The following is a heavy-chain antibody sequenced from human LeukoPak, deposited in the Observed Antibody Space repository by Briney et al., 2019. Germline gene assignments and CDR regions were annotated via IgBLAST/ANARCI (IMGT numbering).Heavy chain of an antibody. D-gene: IGHD2-2*01. J-gene: IGHJ4*02. CDR2: IWYDGSNK. V-gene: IGHV3-33*01. CDR1: GFTFSSCG. CDR3: ARDGSVDCSSTSCPSGFDY. Sequence: GRSLRLSCAASGFTFSSCGMHWVRQAPGKGLEWVAVIWYDGSNKYYADSVKGRFTISRDNSKNTLYLQMNSLRAEDTAVYYCARDGSVDCSSTSCPSGFDYWGQGTLVTVSS.